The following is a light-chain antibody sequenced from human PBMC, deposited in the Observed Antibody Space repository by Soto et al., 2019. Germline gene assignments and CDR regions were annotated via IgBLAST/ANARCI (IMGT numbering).Light chain of an antibody. CDR2: DAS. V-gene: IGKV3-11*01. J-gene: IGKJ1*01. CDR3: QHYNSYSEA. Sequence: EIVLTQSPATLSLSPGERATLSCRASQRVSSYLAWYQQKPGQAPRLLIYDASYRATGIPARFSGSGSGTDFTLTISSLEPEDFATYYCQHYNSYSEAFGQGTKVELK. CDR1: QRVSSY.